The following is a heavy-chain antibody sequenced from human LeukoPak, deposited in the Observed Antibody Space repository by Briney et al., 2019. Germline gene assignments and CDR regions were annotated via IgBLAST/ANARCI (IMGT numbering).Heavy chain of an antibody. Sequence: SETLSLTCTVSGGSISSSSYYWGWIRQPPGKGLEWIGSIYYSGSTYYNPSLKSRVTILVDTSKNQFSLKLSSVTAADTAVYYCARAVYCSSFTCGYYYMDVWGKGTTVTVS. D-gene: IGHD2-2*01. CDR2: IYYSGST. CDR3: ARAVYCSSFTCGYYYMDV. J-gene: IGHJ6*03. V-gene: IGHV4-39*07. CDR1: GGSISSSSYY.